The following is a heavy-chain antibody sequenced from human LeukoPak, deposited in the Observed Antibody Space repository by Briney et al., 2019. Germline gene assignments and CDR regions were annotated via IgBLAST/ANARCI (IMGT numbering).Heavy chain of an antibody. Sequence: ASVNVSCKVSGYTLTELSMHWVRQAPGKGLEWMGGFDPEDGETIYAQKFQGRVTMTEDTSTDTAYMELSSLRSEDTAVYYCATYSSSSDWMLDYWGQGTLVTVSS. V-gene: IGHV1-24*01. J-gene: IGHJ4*02. CDR1: GYTLTELS. CDR2: FDPEDGET. D-gene: IGHD6-6*01. CDR3: ATYSSSSDWMLDY.